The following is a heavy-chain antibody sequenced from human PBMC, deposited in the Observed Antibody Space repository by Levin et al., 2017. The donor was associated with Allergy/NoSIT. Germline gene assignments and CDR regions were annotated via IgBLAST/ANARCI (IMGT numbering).Heavy chain of an antibody. D-gene: IGHD3-10*01. CDR1: GFTVSSNY. CDR2: FYSGGDT. V-gene: IGHV3-66*01. J-gene: IGHJ4*02. Sequence: GGSLRLSCAASGFTVSSNYMSWVRQAPGKGLEWVSVFYSGGDTYYADSVKGRFTISRDNSKNTLYLQMNSLRAEDTAVYYCARADYYGSGSYPDYWGQGTLVTVSS. CDR3: ARADYYGSGSYPDY.